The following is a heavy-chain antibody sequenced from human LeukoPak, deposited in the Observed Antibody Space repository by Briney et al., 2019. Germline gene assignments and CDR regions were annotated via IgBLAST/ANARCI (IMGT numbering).Heavy chain of an antibody. CDR3: AKVRGGDSSGYYFAFDY. Sequence: PGGSLRLSCAASGFTFSSYAMSWVRQAPGKGLEWVSAISGSGGSTYYADSVKGRFTISRDNSKNTLYLQMNSLRAEDTAVYYCAKVRGGDSSGYYFAFDYWGQGTLVTVSS. D-gene: IGHD3-22*01. CDR2: ISGSGGST. CDR1: GFTFSSYA. J-gene: IGHJ4*02. V-gene: IGHV3-23*01.